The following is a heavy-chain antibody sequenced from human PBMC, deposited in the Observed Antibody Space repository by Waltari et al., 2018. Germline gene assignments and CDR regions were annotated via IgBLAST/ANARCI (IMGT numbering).Heavy chain of an antibody. Sequence: QVQLQESGPGLVKPSETLSLTCTVSGGSISSYYCSWIRQPPGKGLEWIGYIYYSGSTNYNPSLKSRVTISVDTSKNQFSLKLSSVTAADTAVYYCARENRGSYYYYMDVWGKGTTVTVSS. CDR2: IYYSGST. V-gene: IGHV4-59*01. CDR1: GGSISSYY. D-gene: IGHD3-16*02. J-gene: IGHJ6*03. CDR3: ARENRGSYYYYMDV.